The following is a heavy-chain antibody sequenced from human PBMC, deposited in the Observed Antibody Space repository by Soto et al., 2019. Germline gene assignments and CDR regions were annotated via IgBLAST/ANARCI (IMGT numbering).Heavy chain of an antibody. V-gene: IGHV3-7*03. CDR2: IKEHGGQD. CDR3: TRGLSMYMAPIMGCYFDF. D-gene: IGHD1-1*01. CDR1: GFTFNTYW. Sequence: EVQLVESGGGLVQPGGSLRLSCAASGFTFNTYWMSCVRQAPGKGLEWVAHIKEHGGQDFYVDSVKGRFTIFRDNAKNSLSLQMNSLRAEDTAVYYCTRGLSMYMAPIMGCYFDFWGQGSLVTVSS. J-gene: IGHJ4*02.